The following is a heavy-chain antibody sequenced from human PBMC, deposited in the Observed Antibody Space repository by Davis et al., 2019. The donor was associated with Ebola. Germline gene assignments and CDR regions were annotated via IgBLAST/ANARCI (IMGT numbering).Heavy chain of an antibody. Sequence: SETLSLTFTVFGVSIPPSSWRWISQSPWKGLAWLGYIFSTGTTNYNASLKSRATISVDTSQFSLILSSVTAAETALYHCARRPDSGITEPVGWLDTWGQGTLVTVSS. V-gene: IGHV4-59*08. CDR2: IFSTGTT. CDR3: ARRPDSGITEPVGWLDT. CDR1: GVSIPPSS. J-gene: IGHJ5*02. D-gene: IGHD6-13*01.